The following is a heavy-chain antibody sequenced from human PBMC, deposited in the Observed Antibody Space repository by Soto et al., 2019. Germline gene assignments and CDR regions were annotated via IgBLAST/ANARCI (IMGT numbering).Heavy chain of an antibody. V-gene: IGHV3-30*18. CDR2: ISHDGSNK. CDR3: TKRRNVLRFLEWSSGMEV. Sequence: GGSLRLSCAASGFTFSSYGMHWVRQAPGKGLEWVAFISHDGSNKYYGDSMKGRIAMSRDNSKSTLYLQMSSLRAEDTAVYYCTKRRNVLRFLEWSSGMEVWGQGTTVTVSS. J-gene: IGHJ6*02. D-gene: IGHD3-3*01. CDR1: GFTFSSYG.